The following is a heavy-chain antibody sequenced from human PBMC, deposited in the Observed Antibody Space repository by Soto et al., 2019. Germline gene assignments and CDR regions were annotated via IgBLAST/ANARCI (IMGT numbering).Heavy chain of an antibody. J-gene: IGHJ4*02. CDR1: GETFASYN. V-gene: IGHV1-18*01. Sequence: ASVKVSFKPSGETFASYNIAWVRQAPGQGLEWMGWINPNSGGTNYAQKLQGRVTMTTDTSTSTAYMELRSLRSDDTAVYYCAREIPYYYDSSGYYYVAGFDYWGQGTLVTVSS. CDR2: INPNSGGT. D-gene: IGHD3-22*01. CDR3: AREIPYYYDSSGYYYVAGFDY.